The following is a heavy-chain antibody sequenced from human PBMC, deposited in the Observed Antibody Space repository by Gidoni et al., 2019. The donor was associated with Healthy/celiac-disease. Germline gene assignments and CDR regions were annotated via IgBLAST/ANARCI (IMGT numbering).Heavy chain of an antibody. J-gene: IGHJ4*02. Sequence: QVQLQQWGAGLLKPSETLSLTCAVYGWSFSGYYWSWLRQPPGKGLEWIGEINHSGSTNYNPSLKSRVTISVDTSKNQFSLKLSSVTAADTAVYYCARGGYYYDSSGSDYWGQGTLVTVSS. D-gene: IGHD3-22*01. V-gene: IGHV4-34*01. CDR2: INHSGST. CDR3: ARGGYYYDSSGSDY. CDR1: GWSFSGYY.